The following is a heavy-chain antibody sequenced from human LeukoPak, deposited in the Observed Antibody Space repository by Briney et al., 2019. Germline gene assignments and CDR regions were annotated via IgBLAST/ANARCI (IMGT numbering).Heavy chain of an antibody. V-gene: IGHV4-30-4*01. J-gene: IGHJ5*02. D-gene: IGHD3-22*01. CDR2: MYYSGST. CDR1: GGSISSGDYY. Sequence: SETLSLTCTVSGGSISSGDYYWSWIRQPPGKGLEWIAYMYYSGSTYYNPSLKSRVTMSADTSKYQLSLKLSSVTAADTAVYYCARPYYYDSRIDPWGQGILVTVSS. CDR3: ARPYYYDSRIDP.